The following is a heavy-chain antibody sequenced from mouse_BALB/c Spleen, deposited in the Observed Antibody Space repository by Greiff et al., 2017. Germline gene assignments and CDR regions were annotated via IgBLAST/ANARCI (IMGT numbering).Heavy chain of an antibody. V-gene: IGHV5-17*02. Sequence: EVKVEESGGGLVQPGGSRKLSCAASGFTFSSFGMHWVRQAPEKGLEWVAYISSGSSTIYYADTVKGRFTISRDNPKNTLFLQMTSLRSEDTAMYYCARSGDGYYVGAMDYWGQGTSVTVSS. J-gene: IGHJ4*01. CDR1: GFTFSSFG. D-gene: IGHD2-3*01. CDR2: ISSGSSTI. CDR3: ARSGDGYYVGAMDY.